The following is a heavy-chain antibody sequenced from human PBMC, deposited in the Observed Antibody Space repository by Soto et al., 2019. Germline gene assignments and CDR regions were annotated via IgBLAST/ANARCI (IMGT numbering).Heavy chain of an antibody. Sequence: GGSLRLSCAASGFTFGYYSMSWVRQAPGKGLEWIGFIRSKAFGRTTEYAASVKGGFTISRDDSKSIAYLQMNSLKTEDTAVYYCTKGHSDNLSWSAFDFWGLGTMVTVSS. CDR1: GFTFGYYS. V-gene: IGHV3-49*04. CDR3: TKGHSDNLSWSAFDF. CDR2: IRSKAFGRTT. D-gene: IGHD6-13*01. J-gene: IGHJ3*01.